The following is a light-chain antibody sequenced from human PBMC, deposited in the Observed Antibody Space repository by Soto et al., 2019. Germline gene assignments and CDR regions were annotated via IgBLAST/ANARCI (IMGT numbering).Light chain of an antibody. CDR1: QNIRSN. V-gene: IGKV3-15*01. CDR2: GAS. J-gene: IGKJ1*01. Sequence: EIVMTQSPATLSVSPGERATLSCRASQNIRSNLAWYQQIPGQAPRLLIHGASTRATGIPARFSGSGSGTEFTLTISGLQSEDYAVYYCQQYNNWPPWTFGQGTKVGI. CDR3: QQYNNWPPWT.